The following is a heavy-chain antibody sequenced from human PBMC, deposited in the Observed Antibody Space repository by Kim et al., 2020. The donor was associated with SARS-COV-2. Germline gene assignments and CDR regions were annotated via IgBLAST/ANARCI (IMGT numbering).Heavy chain of an antibody. V-gene: IGHV3-53*01. Sequence: GGSLRLSCAASGFTVSSNYMSWVRQAPGKGLEWVSVIYSGGSTYYADSVKGRFTISRDNSKNTLYLQMSSLRAEDTAVYYCAGAMVRGVIITGGMDVWGQGTTVTVSS. CDR2: IYSGGST. CDR3: AGAMVRGVIITGGMDV. CDR1: GFTVSSNY. J-gene: IGHJ6*02. D-gene: IGHD3-10*01.